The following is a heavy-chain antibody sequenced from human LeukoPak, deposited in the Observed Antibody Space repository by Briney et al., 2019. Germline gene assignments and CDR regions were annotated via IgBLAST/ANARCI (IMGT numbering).Heavy chain of an antibody. J-gene: IGHJ4*02. D-gene: IGHD6-13*01. V-gene: IGHV3-30-3*01. CDR3: ARGGSSSWFKETDY. CDR1: GFTFSSYA. Sequence: GGFLRLSCAASGFTFSSYAMHWVRQAPVKGLEWVAVISYDGSNKYYADSVKGRFTISRDNSKNTLYLQMNSLRAEDTAVYYCARGGSSSWFKETDYWGQGTLVTVSS. CDR2: ISYDGSNK.